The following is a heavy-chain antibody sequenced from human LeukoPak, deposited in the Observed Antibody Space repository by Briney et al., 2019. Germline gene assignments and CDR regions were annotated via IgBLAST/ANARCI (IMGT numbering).Heavy chain of an antibody. CDR1: GGSISSSNW. D-gene: IGHD5-12*01. Sequence: SETLSLTCAVSGGSISSSNWWSWVRQPPGKGLEWIGEIYHSGSTNYNPSLKSRVTISVDKSKNRFSLKLSSVTAADTAVYFCARGGSGYDSFYYYGMDVWGQGTTVTVSS. CDR3: ARGGSGYDSFYYYGMDV. J-gene: IGHJ6*02. V-gene: IGHV4-4*02. CDR2: IYHSGST.